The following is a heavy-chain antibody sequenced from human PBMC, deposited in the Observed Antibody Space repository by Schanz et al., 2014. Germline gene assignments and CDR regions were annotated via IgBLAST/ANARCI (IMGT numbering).Heavy chain of an antibody. D-gene: IGHD6-6*01. V-gene: IGHV3-30*03. J-gene: IGHJ3*02. CDR2: ISSDGTNK. Sequence: QVQLVESGGGVVQPGRSLRLSCAASGFTFSNFGLHWVRQAPGKGLNWVAVISSDGTNKYYADSVQGRFTLSEDFSKDTLYLQLTSLRPEDTAVYYCARLATSKSRLGDAVDIWGQGTMVTVSS. CDR1: GFTFSNFG. CDR3: ARLATSKSRLGDAVDI.